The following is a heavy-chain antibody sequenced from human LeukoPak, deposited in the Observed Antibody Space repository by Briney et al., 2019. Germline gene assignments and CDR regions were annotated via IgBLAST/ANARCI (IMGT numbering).Heavy chain of an antibody. CDR2: FDPEDGET. CDR3: ATGSSGYSPFDY. CDR1: GYALTELS. Sequence: ASVKVSFKVSGYALTELSMHWVRQAPGKGLEWMGGFDPEDGETIYAQKFLGRVTMTEDTSTDTAYMELSSLRSEDTAVYYCATGSSGYSPFDYWGQGTLVTVSS. J-gene: IGHJ4*02. D-gene: IGHD3-22*01. V-gene: IGHV1-24*01.